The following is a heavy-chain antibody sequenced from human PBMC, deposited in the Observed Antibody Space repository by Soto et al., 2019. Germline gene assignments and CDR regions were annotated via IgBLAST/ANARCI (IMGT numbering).Heavy chain of an antibody. CDR2: IWYDGSNK. CDR3: ARDMGGPYDYYDGMHV. CDR1: GFTFSSYG. J-gene: IGHJ6*02. V-gene: IGHV3-33*01. D-gene: IGHD1-26*01. Sequence: QVQLVESGGGVVQPGRSLRLSCAASGFTFSSYGMHWVRQAPGKGLEWVAVIWYDGSNKYYADSVKGRFTISRDNSKNTLYLQMNSLRAEDTAVYYCARDMGGPYDYYDGMHVWGQGTTVTVSS.